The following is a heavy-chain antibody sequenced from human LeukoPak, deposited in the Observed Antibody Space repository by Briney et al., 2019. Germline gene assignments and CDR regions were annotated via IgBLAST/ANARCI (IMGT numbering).Heavy chain of an antibody. Sequence: PGGSLRLSCAASGLTFDDYTMHWVRQAPGKGLEWVSLISWDGDNTYYADSVKGRFTISRDNSKNSLYLQMNSLRTEDTALYYCAKGTGKSTLNWFDPWGQGTLVTVSS. CDR3: AKGTGKSTLNWFDP. D-gene: IGHD1-14*01. J-gene: IGHJ5*02. CDR2: ISWDGDNT. CDR1: GLTFDDYT. V-gene: IGHV3-43*01.